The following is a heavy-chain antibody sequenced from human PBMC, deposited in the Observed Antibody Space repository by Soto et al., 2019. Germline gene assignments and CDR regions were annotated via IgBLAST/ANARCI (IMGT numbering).Heavy chain of an antibody. Sequence: SETLSLTCTVSGGSISSYYWSWIRQPAGKGLEWIGRIYTSGSTNYNPSLKSRVTMSVDTSKNQFSLKLSSVTAADTAVYYCARDRNAGSGYYNNWLDPWGQGTLVTVSS. CDR2: IYTSGST. J-gene: IGHJ5*02. V-gene: IGHV4-4*07. CDR3: ARDRNAGSGYYNNWLDP. CDR1: GGSISSYY. D-gene: IGHD3-22*01.